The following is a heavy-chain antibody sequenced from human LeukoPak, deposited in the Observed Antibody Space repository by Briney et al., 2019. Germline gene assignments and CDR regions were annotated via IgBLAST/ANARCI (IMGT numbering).Heavy chain of an antibody. CDR2: INPNSGGT. CDR1: GYTFTGYY. V-gene: IGHV1-2*02. CDR3: ARVTGSLWFGELLSPLDY. D-gene: IGHD3-10*01. J-gene: IGHJ4*02. Sequence: GASVKVSCKASGYTFTGYYMHWVRQAPGQGLEWMGWINPNSGGTNYAQKFQGRVTMTRDTSISTAYMELSRLRSDDTAAYYCARVTGSLWFGELLSPLDYWGQGTLVTVSS.